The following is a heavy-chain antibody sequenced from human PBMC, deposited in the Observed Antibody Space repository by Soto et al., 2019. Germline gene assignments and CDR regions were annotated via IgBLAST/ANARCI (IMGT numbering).Heavy chain of an antibody. CDR3: ARHSASDWHYLDF. D-gene: IGHD2-21*02. V-gene: IGHV5-51*01. CDR2: IYPGDSDT. Sequence: GESLKISCKGSGCSFASHWVAWVRQMPEKGREWNGTIYPGDSDTKSSYAFRGHVTISADTSVSTASLQWRSLEATDSAIYYCARHSASDWHYLDFWGQGTRVTVSS. CDR1: GCSFASHW. J-gene: IGHJ4*02.